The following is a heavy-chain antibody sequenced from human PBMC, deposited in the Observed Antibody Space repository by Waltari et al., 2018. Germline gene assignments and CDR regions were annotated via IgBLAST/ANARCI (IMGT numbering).Heavy chain of an antibody. J-gene: IGHJ6*02. CDR1: GGSIRSGSYY. CDR2: IYTSGST. V-gene: IGHV4-61*02. Sequence: QVQLQESGPGLVKPSQTLSLTCTVSGGSIRSGSYYWSWIRQPAGKGLEWIGRIYTSGSTNYNPSLKSRVTISVDTSKNQFSLKLSSVTAADTAVYYCARDRANWGLGDGYYGMDVWGQGTTVTVSS. CDR3: ARDRANWGLGDGYYGMDV. D-gene: IGHD7-27*01.